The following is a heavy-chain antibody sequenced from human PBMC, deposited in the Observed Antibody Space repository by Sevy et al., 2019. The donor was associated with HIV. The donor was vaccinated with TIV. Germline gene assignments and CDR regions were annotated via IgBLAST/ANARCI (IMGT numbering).Heavy chain of an antibody. CDR2: TYYRSKWYN. CDR1: GDSVSSNSAA. CDR3: ARDGGDIVATLYYFDY. J-gene: IGHJ4*02. Sequence: KQSQTLSLTCAISGDSVSSNSAAWNWIRQSPSRGLEWLGRTYYRSKWYNDYAVSVKSRITINPDTSKNQFSLQLNSVTPEDTAVYYCARDGGDIVATLYYFDYWGQGTLVTVSS. D-gene: IGHD5-12*01. V-gene: IGHV6-1*01.